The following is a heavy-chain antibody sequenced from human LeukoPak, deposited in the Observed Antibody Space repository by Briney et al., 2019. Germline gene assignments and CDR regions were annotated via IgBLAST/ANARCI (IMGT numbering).Heavy chain of an antibody. V-gene: IGHV3-7*03. D-gene: IGHD6-19*01. CDR1: GFKFDTYW. CDR2: IKQDGSQK. Sequence: GGSLRLSCAASGFKFDTYWMSWVRQAPGKGLEWVANIKQDGSQKFNEDCVKGRFSISRDNAKSSLDLQMNSLGAEDTALYYCAKDYRIAVAGPIDYWGQGTLVTVSS. J-gene: IGHJ4*02. CDR3: AKDYRIAVAGPIDY.